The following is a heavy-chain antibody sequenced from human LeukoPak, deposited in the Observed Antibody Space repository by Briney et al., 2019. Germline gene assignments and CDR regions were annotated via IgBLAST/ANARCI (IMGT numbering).Heavy chain of an antibody. CDR1: GFTFSNYA. CDR2: ISYDGSNK. V-gene: IGHV3-30*09. CDR3: ANEMLGDYSY. J-gene: IGHJ4*02. Sequence: PGGSLRLSCAASGFTFSNYAIHWVRQALGKGLEWVAVISYDGSNKYYADSVKGRFAISRDNSKNTLFLQMNSLRAEDTAVYYCANEMLGDYSYWGQGTLVTVSS. D-gene: IGHD4-17*01.